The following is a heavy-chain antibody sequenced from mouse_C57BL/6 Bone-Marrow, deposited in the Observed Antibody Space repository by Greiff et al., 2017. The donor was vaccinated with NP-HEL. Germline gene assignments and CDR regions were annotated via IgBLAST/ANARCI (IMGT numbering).Heavy chain of an antibody. V-gene: IGHV1-49*01. Sequence: QVQLQQSGAELVRPGSSVKLSCKDSYFALMASAMHWVKQRPGHGLEWIGSFTMYSDATEYSENFKGKATLTANTSSSTAYMDLSILTSEDDAVYYCARATVVATDWYFDVWGTGTTVTVSS. CDR1: YFALMASA. D-gene: IGHD1-1*01. J-gene: IGHJ1*03. CDR3: ARATVVATDWYFDV. CDR2: FTMYSDAT.